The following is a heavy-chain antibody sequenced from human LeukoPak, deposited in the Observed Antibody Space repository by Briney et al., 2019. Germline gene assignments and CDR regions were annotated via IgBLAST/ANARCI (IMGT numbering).Heavy chain of an antibody. D-gene: IGHD6-13*01. V-gene: IGHV4-4*07. J-gene: IGHJ4*02. CDR3: ATRYSSNWYFDY. CDR1: GDSISDYD. Sequence: SETLSLTCTVSGDSISDYDWSWIRQPAGKGLAWIGHIHTSGSTNYNPSLKSRITMSVDTSKNQFSLRLSSVTAADTAVYYCATRYSSNWYFDYWGQGTLVTVSS. CDR2: IHTSGST.